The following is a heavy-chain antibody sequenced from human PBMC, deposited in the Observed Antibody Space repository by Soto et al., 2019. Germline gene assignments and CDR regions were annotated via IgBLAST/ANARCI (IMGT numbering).Heavy chain of an antibody. CDR2: ISYDGSNK. Sequence: QVQLVESGGGVVQPGRSLRLSCAASGFTFSSYGMHWVRQAPGKGLEWVAVISYDGSNKYYVDSVKGRFTISRDNSKNTLYLQMNSLRAEDTAVYYCAKDSLRYCSGGSCPNGAFDIWGQGTMVTVSS. V-gene: IGHV3-30*18. J-gene: IGHJ3*02. D-gene: IGHD2-15*01. CDR3: AKDSLRYCSGGSCPNGAFDI. CDR1: GFTFSSYG.